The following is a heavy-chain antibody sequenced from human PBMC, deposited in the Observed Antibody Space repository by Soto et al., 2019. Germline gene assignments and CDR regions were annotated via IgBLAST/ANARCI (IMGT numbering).Heavy chain of an antibody. CDR1: SGSISSSNW. J-gene: IGHJ6*03. D-gene: IGHD2-2*01. CDR3: ARARGYCSSTSCYARYYYYYMDV. CDR2: IYHSGST. Sequence: QVQLHESGPGLVKPSGTLSLTCAVSSGSISSSNWWSWVRQPPGKGLEWIGEIYHSGSTNYNPSLKSRVTISVDKSKNQFSLKLSSVTAADTAVYYCARARGYCSSTSCYARYYYYYMDVWGKGTTVTVSS. V-gene: IGHV4-4*02.